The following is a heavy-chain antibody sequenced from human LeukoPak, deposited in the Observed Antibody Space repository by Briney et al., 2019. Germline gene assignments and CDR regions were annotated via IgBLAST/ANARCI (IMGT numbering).Heavy chain of an antibody. V-gene: IGHV1-46*01. D-gene: IGHD6-19*01. J-gene: IGHJ4*02. CDR2: INPSGGST. CDR1: GYTFTTYY. CDR3: ARDGVAGVYYFDY. Sequence: ASVKVSCKASGYTFTTYYMHWVRQAPGQGLEWMGIINPSGGSTSYAQKFQGRVIMTRDMSTSTVYMELNSLRSGDTAVYYCARDGVAGVYYFDYWGQGTLVTVSS.